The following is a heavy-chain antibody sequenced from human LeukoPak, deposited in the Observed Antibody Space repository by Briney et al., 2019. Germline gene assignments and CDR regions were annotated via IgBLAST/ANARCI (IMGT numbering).Heavy chain of an antibody. J-gene: IGHJ4*02. CDR2: ISYDGSNK. CDR1: GFTFNSYA. CDR3: ARDKSDYGDYMYYFDY. V-gene: IGHV3-30-3*01. D-gene: IGHD4-17*01. Sequence: GRSLRLSCAASGFTFNSYAMHWVHQAPGKGLEWVAVISYDGSNKYYADSVKGRFTISRDNSKNTLYLQMNSLRAEDTAVYYCARDKSDYGDYMYYFDYWGQGTLVTVSS.